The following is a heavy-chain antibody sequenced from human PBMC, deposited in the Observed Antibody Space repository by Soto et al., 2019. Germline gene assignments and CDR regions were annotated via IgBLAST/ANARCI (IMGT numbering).Heavy chain of an antibody. CDR3: AKKGVTGSLGRHFDY. CDR1: GFTFSSYA. Sequence: GGSLRLSCAASGFTFSSYAMTWVRQAPGKGLEWVSVINYNSGRTYYADSVKGRFTISRDNSKNTLYLQMNSLRAEDTAVYYCAKKGVTGSLGRHFDYWGQGTLVTVSS. V-gene: IGHV3-23*01. CDR2: INYNSGRT. D-gene: IGHD2-21*02. J-gene: IGHJ4*02.